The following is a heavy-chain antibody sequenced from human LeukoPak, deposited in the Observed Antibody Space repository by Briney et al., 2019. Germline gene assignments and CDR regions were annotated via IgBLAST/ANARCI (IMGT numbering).Heavy chain of an antibody. D-gene: IGHD6-6*01. CDR1: GFTFSSYA. CDR2: ISYDGSNK. Sequence: PGGSLRLSCAASGFTFSSYAMHWVRQAPGKGLEWAAVISYDGSNKYYADSVKGRFTISRDNSKNTLYLQMNSLRAEDTAVYYCARDSSSDYWGQGTLVTVSS. CDR3: ARDSSSDY. J-gene: IGHJ4*02. V-gene: IGHV3-30*01.